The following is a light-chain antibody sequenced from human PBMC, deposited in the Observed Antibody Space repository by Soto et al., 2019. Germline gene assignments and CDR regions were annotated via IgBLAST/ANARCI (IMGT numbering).Light chain of an antibody. CDR3: QQYNNWPWT. J-gene: IGKJ1*01. CDR1: QSVSSY. Sequence: EIVMTQSPATLSVSPGERATLSCRASQSVSSYLAWYQQKPGQAPRLLIYDASNRATGVPARFSGSESGTDFTLTISSLEPEDFAVYYCQQYNNWPWTFGQGTKVDIK. V-gene: IGKV3D-15*01. CDR2: DAS.